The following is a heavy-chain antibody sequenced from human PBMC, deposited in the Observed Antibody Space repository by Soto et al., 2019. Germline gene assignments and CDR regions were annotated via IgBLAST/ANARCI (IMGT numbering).Heavy chain of an antibody. CDR3: TGGWLEWLSRQTPNDY. CDR2: INGDGSAT. Sequence: DVQLVESGGGLVQPGGSVRLSCAASGFTFSSHWLHWVRQARGEGLESIARINGDGSATSYADSVKGRFTISRDNANNTLHLDMNSLRVDDTAVYYCTGGWLEWLSRQTPNDYWGQGNLVTVSS. J-gene: IGHJ4*02. CDR1: GFTFSSHW. D-gene: IGHD3-3*01. V-gene: IGHV3-74*01.